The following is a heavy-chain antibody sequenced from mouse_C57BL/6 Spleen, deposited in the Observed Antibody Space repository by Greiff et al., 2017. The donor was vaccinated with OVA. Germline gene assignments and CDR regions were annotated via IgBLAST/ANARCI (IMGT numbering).Heavy chain of an antibody. CDR2: INPNNGGS. Sequence: EVQLQQSGPELVKPGASVKISCKASGYTFTDYYMNWVRQSHGKSLEWIGNINPNNGGSSYNQKFKDKATLTIDKSSSTGYMELRSLTSEDSAVYFCAADFDYWGQGATLTVSS. J-gene: IGHJ2*01. V-gene: IGHV1-26*01. CDR3: AADFDY. CDR1: GYTFTDYY.